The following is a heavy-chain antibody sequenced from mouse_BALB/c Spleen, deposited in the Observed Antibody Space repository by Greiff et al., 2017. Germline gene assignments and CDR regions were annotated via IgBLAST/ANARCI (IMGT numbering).Heavy chain of an antibody. CDR2: ISSGGST. CDR1: GFTFSSYA. Sequence: DVMLVESGGGLVKPGGSLKLSCAASGFTFSSYAMSWVRQTPEKRLEWVASISSGGSTYYPDSVKGRFTISRDNARNILYLQMSSLRSEDTAMYYCARLYYGNYYAMDYWGQGTSVTVSS. V-gene: IGHV5-6-5*01. J-gene: IGHJ4*01. CDR3: ARLYYGNYYAMDY. D-gene: IGHD2-1*01.